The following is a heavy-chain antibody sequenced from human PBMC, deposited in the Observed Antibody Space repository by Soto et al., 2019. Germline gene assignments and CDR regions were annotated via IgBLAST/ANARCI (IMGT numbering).Heavy chain of an antibody. J-gene: IGHJ4*02. CDR2: IYYSGST. D-gene: IGHD3-22*01. CDR1: GGSISSGGYY. Sequence: SETLSLTCTVSGGSISSGGYYWTWIRQHPQKGLEWIGHIYYSGSTYYNPSLKSRVTVSVDTSKNQFSLKLSSVTAADTAVYYCAREYYYDSSGFAYWGQGTLVTVSS. V-gene: IGHV4-31*03. CDR3: AREYYYDSSGFAY.